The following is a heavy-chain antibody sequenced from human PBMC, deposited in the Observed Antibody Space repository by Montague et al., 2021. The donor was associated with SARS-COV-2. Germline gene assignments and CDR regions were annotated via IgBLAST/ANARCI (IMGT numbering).Heavy chain of an antibody. CDR2: IYYSGYT. V-gene: IGHV4-39*01. Sequence: SETLSLTCTVSGGSITTTNHYWGCIRQPPGKGLVWIGSIYYSGYTHYNPSLKTRLTLSVDTSTNQFSLKLISVTAADTAVYHCARLGPGPQGEESWGQGTVVIVSS. CDR3: ARLGPGPQGEES. D-gene: IGHD3-16*01. J-gene: IGHJ5*02. CDR1: GGSITTTNHY.